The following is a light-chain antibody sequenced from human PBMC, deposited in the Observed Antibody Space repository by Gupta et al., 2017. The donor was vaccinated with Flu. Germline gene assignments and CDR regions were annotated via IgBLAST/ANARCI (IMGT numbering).Light chain of an antibody. CDR1: QSVSHN. V-gene: IGKV3-15*01. J-gene: IGKJ4*01. CDR2: GAS. CDR3: QQYDKWPPVT. Sequence: EVVMTQSPATLSVSPGEKATLFCRASQSVSHNLAWYQQKPGQAPRLLIYGASTRASGVPGRFSGSGSGATFTLTISDLQSEDFGVYYCQQYDKWPPVTFGGGTKVEIK.